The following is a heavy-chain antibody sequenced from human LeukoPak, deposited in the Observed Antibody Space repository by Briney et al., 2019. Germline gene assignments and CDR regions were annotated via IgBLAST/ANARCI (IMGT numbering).Heavy chain of an antibody. CDR3: ARDVNGAFTRSWFDP. V-gene: IGHV6-1*01. Sequence: SQTLSLTCVISGDSVSSNNAAWVWIRQSPSRGLEWLGRTYYRSKWYHDYAVSVKSRISFNPDTSKNQFFLQLNSVNPEDTAVYYCARDVNGAFTRSWFDPWGQGTRVTVS. CDR2: TYYRSKWYH. D-gene: IGHD4-17*01. CDR1: GDSVSSNNAA. J-gene: IGHJ5*02.